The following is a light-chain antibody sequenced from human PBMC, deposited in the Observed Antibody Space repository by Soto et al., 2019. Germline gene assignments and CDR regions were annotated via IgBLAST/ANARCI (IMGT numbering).Light chain of an antibody. V-gene: IGLV2-8*01. CDR2: EVS. J-gene: IGLJ3*02. CDR3: SSYAGSSNLV. CDR1: SNDVGGYNY. Sequence: QSALTQPPSASGSPGQSVTISCTGTSNDVGGYNYVSWYQQHPGKAPKLMIYEVSKRPSGVPDRFSGSKSDNTASLTVSGLQAEDEADYYCSSYAGSSNLVFGGGTKVTVL.